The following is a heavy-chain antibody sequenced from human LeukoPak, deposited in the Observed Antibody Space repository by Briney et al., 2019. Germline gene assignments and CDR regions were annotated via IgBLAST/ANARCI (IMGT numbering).Heavy chain of an antibody. V-gene: IGHV1-18*04. CDR2: ISPYIGNT. J-gene: IGHJ4*02. CDR1: GYTFSDYG. CDR3: ARGGQDGKLDY. D-gene: IGHD5-24*01. Sequence: GASVRVSCKTSGYTFSDYGISWVRQAPGQGLEWMGWISPYIGNTNLAQKFQGRVTMTTDTSTSTAYMELRSLRSDDTAMYYCARGGQDGKLDYWGQGTLVTVSS.